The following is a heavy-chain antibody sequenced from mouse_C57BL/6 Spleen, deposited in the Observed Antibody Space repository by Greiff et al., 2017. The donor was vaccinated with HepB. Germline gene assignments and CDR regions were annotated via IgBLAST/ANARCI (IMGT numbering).Heavy chain of an antibody. CDR2: INPGSGGT. Sequence: QVQLQQSGAELVRPGTSVKVSCKASGYAFTNYLIEWVKQRPGQGLEWIGVINPGSGGTNYNEKFKGKATLTADKSASTAYMQLSSLTSEDSAVYFCARPTGPDAMDYWGQGTSVTVSS. CDR3: ARPTGPDAMDY. J-gene: IGHJ4*01. V-gene: IGHV1-54*01. D-gene: IGHD2-10*01. CDR1: GYAFTNYL.